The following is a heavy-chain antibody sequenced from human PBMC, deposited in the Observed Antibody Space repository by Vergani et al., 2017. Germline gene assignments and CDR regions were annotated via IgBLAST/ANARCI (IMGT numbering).Heavy chain of an antibody. CDR3: VRDYNYGFDY. CDR2: IRYDGSNT. J-gene: IGHJ4*02. Sequence: QVQLVESGGGVVQPGGSLRLSCGASGFTFSNYGMHWVRQAPGKGLEWVTFIRYDGSNTYYADSVKGRFTISRDDAKRSLYLHMSNLRADDTAVYFCVRDYNYGFDYWGPGTLVTVSP. V-gene: IGHV3-30*02. D-gene: IGHD5-18*01. CDR1: GFTFSNYG.